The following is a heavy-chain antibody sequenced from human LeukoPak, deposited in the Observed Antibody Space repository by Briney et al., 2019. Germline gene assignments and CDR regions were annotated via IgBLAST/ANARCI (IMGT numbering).Heavy chain of an antibody. J-gene: IGHJ4*02. CDR2: ISPNSGGT. CDR1: GYTFTGYY. V-gene: IGHV1-2*02. D-gene: IGHD5-12*01. CDR3: ARDRAVATIGGVDY. Sequence: GASVKVSCKASGYTFTGYYMHWVRQAPGLGLEWMGWISPNSGGTNYAQKFQGRATMTRDTSISTAYMELSRLRSDDTAVYYCARDRAVATIGGVDYWGQGTLVTVSP.